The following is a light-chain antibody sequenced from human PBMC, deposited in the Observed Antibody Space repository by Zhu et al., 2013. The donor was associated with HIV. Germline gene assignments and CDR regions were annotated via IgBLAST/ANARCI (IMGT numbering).Light chain of an antibody. CDR1: QTVLYSTINKNY. CDR2: WAS. CDR3: QQYYSTPLYS. J-gene: IGKJ2*03. V-gene: IGKV4-1*01. Sequence: DIVMTQSPDSLAVSLGETATINCKSSQTVLYSTINKNYLAWYQQKAGQPPKLLIYWASIREPGVPDRFSGSGSETDFTLTISSLQAEDVAVYYCQQYYSTPLYSFGQGTKLEIK.